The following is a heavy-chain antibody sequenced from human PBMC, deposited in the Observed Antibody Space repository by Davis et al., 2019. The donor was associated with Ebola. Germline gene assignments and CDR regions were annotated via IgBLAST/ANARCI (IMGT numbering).Heavy chain of an antibody. CDR1: GNTLTNFW. CDR3: AREAVASSEFDY. J-gene: IGHJ4*02. CDR2: IYPGDSET. Sequence: GESLKISCRYSGNTLTNFWIGWVRQMPGKGLEWMGIIYPGDSETRYSPSFEGQVTISVDKSINTAYLQWSSLKASDTAMYYCAREAVASSEFDYWGQGTLVTVSS. V-gene: IGHV5-51*01. D-gene: IGHD6-19*01.